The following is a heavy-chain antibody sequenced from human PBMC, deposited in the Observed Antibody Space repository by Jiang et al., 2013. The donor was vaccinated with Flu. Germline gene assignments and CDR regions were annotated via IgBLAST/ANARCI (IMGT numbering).Heavy chain of an antibody. Sequence: EWIGYINYMGHQLQPSLKSRVTISVDMSKNQFSLKLNSVTAADTAVYYCARDRERDYGSYWFDPWGQGTLVTVSS. V-gene: IGHV4-59*01. D-gene: IGHD4/OR15-4a*01. J-gene: IGHJ5*02. CDR3: ARDRERDYGSYWFDP. CDR2: INYMGH.